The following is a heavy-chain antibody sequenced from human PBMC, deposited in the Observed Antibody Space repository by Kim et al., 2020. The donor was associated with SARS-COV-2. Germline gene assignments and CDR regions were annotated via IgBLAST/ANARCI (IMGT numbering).Heavy chain of an antibody. D-gene: IGHD6-19*01. CDR2: ISSSSSYI. CDR1: GFTFSSYS. Sequence: GGSLRLSCAASGFTFSSYSMNWVRQAPGKGLEWVSSISSSSSYIYYADSVKGRFTISRDNAKNSLYLQMNSLRAEDTAVYYCARTRDSDWSYFDYWGQGTLVTVSS. J-gene: IGHJ4*02. V-gene: IGHV3-21*01. CDR3: ARTRDSDWSYFDY.